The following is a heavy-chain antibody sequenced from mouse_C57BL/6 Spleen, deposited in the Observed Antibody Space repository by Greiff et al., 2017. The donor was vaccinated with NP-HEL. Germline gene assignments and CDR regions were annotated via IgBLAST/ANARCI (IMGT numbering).Heavy chain of an antibody. Sequence: VQLKESGAELVRPGASVKLSCTASGFNIKDYYMHWVKQRPEQGLEWIGRIDPEDGDTEYAPKFQGKATMTADTSSNTAYLQLSSLTSEDTAVYYCTLFYYGSSHYYAMDYWGQGTSVTVSS. J-gene: IGHJ4*01. D-gene: IGHD1-1*01. CDR2: IDPEDGDT. CDR3: TLFYYGSSHYYAMDY. V-gene: IGHV14-1*01. CDR1: GFNIKDYY.